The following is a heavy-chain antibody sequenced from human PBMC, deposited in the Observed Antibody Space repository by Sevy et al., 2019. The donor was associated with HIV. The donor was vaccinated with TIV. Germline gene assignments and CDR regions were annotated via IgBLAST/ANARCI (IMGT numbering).Heavy chain of an antibody. CDR2: ISWNSGSI. CDR3: AKDMRRYSYGYDYYRYGMDV. J-gene: IGHJ6*02. CDR1: GFTFDDYA. Sequence: GGSLRLSCAASGFTFDDYAMHWVRQAPGKGLEWVSGISWNSGSIGYADSVKGRFTISRDNAKNSLYLQMNSLRAEDTALYSCAKDMRRYSYGYDYYRYGMDVWGQGTTVTVSS. V-gene: IGHV3-9*01. D-gene: IGHD5-18*01.